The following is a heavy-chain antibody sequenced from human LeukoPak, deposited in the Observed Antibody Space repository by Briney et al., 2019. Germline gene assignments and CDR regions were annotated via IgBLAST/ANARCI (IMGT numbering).Heavy chain of an antibody. CDR3: ARVGKGAAAGTDY. V-gene: IGHV3-66*02. CDR1: AFTVSSNY. J-gene: IGHJ4*02. Sequence: GGSLRLSCAASAFTVSSNYMSWVRQAPGKGLAWVSVIYSGGSTYYADSVKGRFTISRDNSKNTLYLQMNSLRAEDTAVYYCARVGKGAAAGTDYWGQGTLVTVSS. CDR2: IYSGGST. D-gene: IGHD6-13*01.